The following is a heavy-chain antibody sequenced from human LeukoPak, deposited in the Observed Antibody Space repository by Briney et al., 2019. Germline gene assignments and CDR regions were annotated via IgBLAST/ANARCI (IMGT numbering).Heavy chain of an antibody. CDR1: VVPFGNYC. CDR3: ARRGYLYDAFDI. V-gene: IGHV3-7*02. J-gene: IGHJ3*02. D-gene: IGHD5-18*01. CDR2: IKEDGIEK. Sequence: GGSLRLSCVASVVPFGNYCIVWVRQAPGKGLEWVANIKEDGIEKYYVDSVRGRCTISRDNAKNSLYLQMISLRDDDNGIYYCARRGYLYDAFDIWGQGTMVTVSS.